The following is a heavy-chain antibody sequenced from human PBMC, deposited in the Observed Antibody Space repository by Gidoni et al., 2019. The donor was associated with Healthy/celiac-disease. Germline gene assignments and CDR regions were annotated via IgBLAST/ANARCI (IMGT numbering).Heavy chain of an antibody. CDR1: GFTFSRYS. V-gene: IGHV3-48*02. CDR2: ISSSSSTI. Sequence: EVQLVESGGGLVQPGGSLRLSCAASGFTFSRYSMNWVRQAPGKGLEWVSDISSSSSTIYYADSGKGRFTISRDNAKNSLYLQMNSLRDEDTAVYYCARGGDVVITTDNWFDPWGQGTLVTVSS. J-gene: IGHJ5*02. D-gene: IGHD3-22*01. CDR3: ARGGDVVITTDNWFDP.